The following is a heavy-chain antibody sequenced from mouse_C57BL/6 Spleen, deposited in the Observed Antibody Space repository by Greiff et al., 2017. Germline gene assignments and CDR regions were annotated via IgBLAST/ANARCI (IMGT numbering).Heavy chain of an antibody. V-gene: IGHV1-18*01. CDR3: AREGIYYGREGYFDV. D-gene: IGHD2-1*01. Sequence: EVQRVESGPELVKPGASVKIPCKASGYTFTDYNMDWVKQSHGKSLEWIGDINPNNGGTIYNQKFKGKATLTVDKSSSTVYMELRSLTSEDTAVYYCAREGIYYGREGYFDVWGTGTTVTVSS. CDR1: GYTFTDYN. CDR2: INPNNGGT. J-gene: IGHJ1*03.